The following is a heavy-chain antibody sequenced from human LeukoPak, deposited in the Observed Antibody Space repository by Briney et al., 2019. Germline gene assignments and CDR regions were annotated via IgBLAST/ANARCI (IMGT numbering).Heavy chain of an antibody. CDR3: ASAVKVLDAFDI. Sequence: GRSLRLSCAASGFTFSSYAMHWVRQAPGKGLEWVAVISYDGSNKYYADSVKGRFTISRDNSKNTLYLQMNSLRAEDTAVYYCASAVKVLDAFDIWGQGTMVTVSS. V-gene: IGHV3-30*04. D-gene: IGHD2-8*01. CDR1: GFTFSSYA. J-gene: IGHJ3*02. CDR2: ISYDGSNK.